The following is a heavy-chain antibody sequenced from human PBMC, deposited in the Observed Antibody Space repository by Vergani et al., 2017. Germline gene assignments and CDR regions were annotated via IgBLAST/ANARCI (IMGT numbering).Heavy chain of an antibody. CDR2: LSYDGSNK. Sequence: QVQLVESGGGVVQPGRSLTLSCAASGFTFSSYAMHWVRQAPGKGLEWVAALSYDGSNKYYADSVKGRFTISRDNSKNTLYLQMNSLRAEDTAVYYCPRSPSSRLSRDCYIQHWAYGSPATGS. J-gene: IGHJ1*01. D-gene: IGHD3/OR15-3a*01. CDR3: PRSPSSRLSRDCYIQH. V-gene: IGHV3-30-3*01. CDR1: GFTFSSYA.